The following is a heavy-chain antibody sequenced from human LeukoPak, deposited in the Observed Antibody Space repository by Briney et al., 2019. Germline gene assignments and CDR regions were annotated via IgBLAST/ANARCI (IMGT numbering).Heavy chain of an antibody. D-gene: IGHD2-2*01. Sequence: GASVKVSCKASGYTFTSYDINWVRQATGQGLEWMGWMNPNSGNTGYAQKFQGRVTMTRNTSISTAYMELSSLRSEDTAVYYCARRENLIVVVPAAYDYWGQGTLVTVSS. CDR3: ARRENLIVVVPAAYDY. CDR1: GYTFTSYD. V-gene: IGHV1-8*01. CDR2: MNPNSGNT. J-gene: IGHJ4*02.